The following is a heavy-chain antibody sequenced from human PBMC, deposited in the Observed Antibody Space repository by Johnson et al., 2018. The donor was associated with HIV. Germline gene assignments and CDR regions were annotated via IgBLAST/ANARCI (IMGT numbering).Heavy chain of an antibody. CDR1: GFTFDDYA. CDR3: AKEAAMVQGGAFDI. CDR2: ICWNSGSV. J-gene: IGHJ3*02. Sequence: VESGGGLVQPGRSLRLSCAASGFTFDDYAMHWVRQAPGKGLDWVSGICWNSGSVGHAASVKCRFTISRDNAKNSLYLQMNRLRAEDTALYYCAKEAAMVQGGAFDIWGQGTMVTVSS. D-gene: IGHD3-10*01. V-gene: IGHV3-9*01.